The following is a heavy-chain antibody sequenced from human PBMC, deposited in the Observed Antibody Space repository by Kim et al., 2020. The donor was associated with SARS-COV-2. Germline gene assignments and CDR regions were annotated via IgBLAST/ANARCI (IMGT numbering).Heavy chain of an antibody. CDR1: GFTFSSYS. CDR2: ISSSSSYI. D-gene: IGHD5-18*01. J-gene: IGHJ4*02. CDR3: ARDGAKQIWFLLTDPFDY. Sequence: GGSLRLSCAASGFTFSSYSMNWVRQAPGKGLEWVSSISSSSSYIYYADSVKGRFTISRDNAKNSLYLQMNSLRAEDTAVYYCARDGAKQIWFLLTDPFDYWGQGTLVTVSS. V-gene: IGHV3-21*01.